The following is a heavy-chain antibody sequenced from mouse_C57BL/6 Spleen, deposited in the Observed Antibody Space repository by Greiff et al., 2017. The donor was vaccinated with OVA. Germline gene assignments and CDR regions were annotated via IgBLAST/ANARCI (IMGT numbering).Heavy chain of an antibody. CDR2: ISDGGSYT. D-gene: IGHD1-1*01. CDR1: GFTFSSYA. CDR3: ARDGAVVATEAY. J-gene: IGHJ3*01. Sequence: EVQRVESGGGLVKPGGSLKLSCAASGFTFSSYAMSWVRQTPEKRLEWVATISDGGSYTYYPDNVKGRFTISRDNAKNNLYLQMSHLKSEDTAMYYCARDGAVVATEAYGGQGTLVTVSA. V-gene: IGHV5-4*01.